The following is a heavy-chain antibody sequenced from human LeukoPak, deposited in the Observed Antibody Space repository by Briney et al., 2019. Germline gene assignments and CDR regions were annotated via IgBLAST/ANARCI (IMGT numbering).Heavy chain of an antibody. CDR1: GGSISTTGYY. V-gene: IGHV4-31*03. CDR3: ARTSIPEYYFDY. D-gene: IGHD2-21*01. CDR2: IYYIGTT. J-gene: IGHJ4*02. Sequence: SQTLSLTCTVSGGSISTTGYYWSWIRQRPGEGLEWIGYIYYIGTTYHSPSLKSRVTVSVDTSKNQFSLKLSSVTAADTAMYYCARTSIPEYYFDYWGQGTLVTVSS.